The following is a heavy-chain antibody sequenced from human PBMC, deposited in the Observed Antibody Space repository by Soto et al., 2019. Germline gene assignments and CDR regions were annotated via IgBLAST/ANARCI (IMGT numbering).Heavy chain of an antibody. CDR3: ATSFRYFDN. CDR1: GFTPTTTP. Sequence: GGSLRLFCAGSGFTPTTTPLSWVRQPPGKGLEWVATVSGAASHTYYVDSVRGRFFISRDNSKNTVTLQMNNLTVDDTAVYYCATSFRYFDNWGQGTRVTVSS. D-gene: IGHD3-9*01. V-gene: IGHV3-23*01. CDR2: VSGAASHT. J-gene: IGHJ4*02.